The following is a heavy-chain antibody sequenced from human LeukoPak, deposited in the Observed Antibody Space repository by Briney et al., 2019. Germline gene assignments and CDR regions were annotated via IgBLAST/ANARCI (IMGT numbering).Heavy chain of an antibody. D-gene: IGHD6-19*01. CDR3: AKVGNEYSSGWPRYSSYYYYGMDV. CDR1: GFTFSSYA. J-gene: IGHJ6*02. CDR2: ISGSGGST. V-gene: IGHV3-23*01. Sequence: GGSLRLSCAASGFTFSSYAMSWVRQAPGKGLEWVSAISGSGGSTYYADSVKGRFTISRDNSKNTLYLQMNSLRAEDTAVYYCAKVGNEYSSGWPRYSSYYYYGMDVWGQGTTVTVSS.